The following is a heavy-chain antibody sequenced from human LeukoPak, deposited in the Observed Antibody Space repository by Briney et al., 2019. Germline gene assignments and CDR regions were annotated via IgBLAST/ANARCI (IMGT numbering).Heavy chain of an antibody. D-gene: IGHD3-10*01. CDR3: ARGPRITLVRGGQWYFYMDV. Sequence: ASVKVSCKVSGYTLTELSMHWVRQAPGKGLEWMGGFDPEDGETIYAQKFQGRVTMTRDTSTSTVYMELSSLRSDDTAVYYCARGPRITLVRGGQWYFYMDVWGKGTTVTVSS. J-gene: IGHJ6*03. CDR2: FDPEDGET. V-gene: IGHV1-24*01. CDR1: GYTLTELS.